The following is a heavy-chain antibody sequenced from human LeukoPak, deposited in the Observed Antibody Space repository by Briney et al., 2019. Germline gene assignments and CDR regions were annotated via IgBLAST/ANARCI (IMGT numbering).Heavy chain of an antibody. D-gene: IGHD3-16*01. J-gene: IGHJ4*02. CDR3: ARDRFGVPFDY. V-gene: IGHV4-4*07. CDR2: IYTSGST. Sequence: EWIGRIYTSGSTNYTPSLKSRVTMSVDTSKNQFSLKLSSVTAADTAVYYCARDRFGVPFDYWGQGTLVTVSS.